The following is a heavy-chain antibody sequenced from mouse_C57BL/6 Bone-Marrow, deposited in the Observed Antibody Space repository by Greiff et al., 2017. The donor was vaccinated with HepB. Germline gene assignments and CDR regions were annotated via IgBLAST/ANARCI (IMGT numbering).Heavy chain of an antibody. CDR1: GYTFTSYW. CDR3: ARYGDYDYVYYFDD. J-gene: IGHJ2*01. D-gene: IGHD2-4*01. V-gene: IGHV1-64*01. Sequence: QVQLQQPGAELVKPGASVKLSCKASGYTFTSYWMHWVKQRPGQGLEWIGMIHPNSGSTNYNEKFKSKATLTVDKSSSTAYMQLSSLTSEDSAVYYCARYGDYDYVYYFDDWGQGTTLTVSS. CDR2: IHPNSGST.